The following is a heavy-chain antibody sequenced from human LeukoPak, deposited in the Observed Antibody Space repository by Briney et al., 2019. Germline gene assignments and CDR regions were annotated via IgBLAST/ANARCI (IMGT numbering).Heavy chain of an antibody. CDR3: ARRRYCSSTSCRRDNYYYGMDV. CDR2: IYYSGNT. V-gene: IGHV4-30-4*08. CDR1: GGSINSVDYY. Sequence: PSQTLSLTCTVSGGSINSVDYYWNWIRQHPGKGLEWIGFIYYSGNTYYNASLKSRVTISVDTSKNQFSLKLSSVTAADTAVYYCARRRYCSSTSCRRDNYYYGMDVWGQGTTVTVSS. J-gene: IGHJ6*02. D-gene: IGHD2-2*01.